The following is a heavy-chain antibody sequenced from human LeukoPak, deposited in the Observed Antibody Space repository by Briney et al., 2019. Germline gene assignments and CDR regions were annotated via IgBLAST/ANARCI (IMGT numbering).Heavy chain of an antibody. CDR3: ARARSPSSGYLLRDHNWFDP. CDR1: GGTFSSYA. Sequence: ASVKVSCKASGGTFSSYAISWVRQAPGQGLEWMGGIIPIFGTANYAQKFQGRVTITTDESTSTAYMELSSLRSEDTAVYYCARARSPSSGYLLRDHNWFDPWGQGTLVTVSS. J-gene: IGHJ5*02. CDR2: IIPIFGTA. V-gene: IGHV1-69*05. D-gene: IGHD3-22*01.